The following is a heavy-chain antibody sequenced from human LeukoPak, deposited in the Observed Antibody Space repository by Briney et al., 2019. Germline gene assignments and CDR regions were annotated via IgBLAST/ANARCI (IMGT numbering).Heavy chain of an antibody. CDR1: GFTFTERY. Sequence: GGSLRLSCAASGFTFTERYMSWIRQAPGKGLEWISDISSTGYTINYADSVKGRFTIFKDNAQNSLHLQMNSLRAEDTAVYYCARVSNFHESSGHYLTWYFDLWGRGTLVTVSS. CDR3: ARVSNFHESSGHYLTWYFDL. CDR2: ISSTGYTI. D-gene: IGHD3-22*01. V-gene: IGHV3-11*04. J-gene: IGHJ2*01.